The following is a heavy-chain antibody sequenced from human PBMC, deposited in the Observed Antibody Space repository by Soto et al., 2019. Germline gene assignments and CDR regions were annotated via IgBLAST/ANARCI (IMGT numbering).Heavy chain of an antibody. CDR1: GGSISSSSYY. CDR2: IYYSGST. V-gene: IGHV4-39*01. D-gene: IGHD3-22*01. Sequence: SETLSLTCTVSGGSISSSSYYWGWIRQPPGKGLEWIGSIYYSGSTYYDPSLKSRVTISVDTSKNQFSLKLSSVTAADTAVYYCARHYYDSSLDSWFDPWGQGTLVTVSS. CDR3: ARHYYDSSLDSWFDP. J-gene: IGHJ5*02.